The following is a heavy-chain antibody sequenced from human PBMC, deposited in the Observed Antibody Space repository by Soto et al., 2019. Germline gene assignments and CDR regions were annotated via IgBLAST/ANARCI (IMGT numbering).Heavy chain of an antibody. Sequence: GGSLRLSCAASGFTFSSYGMHWVRQAPGKGLEWVAVISYDGSNKYYADSVKGRFTISRDNSKNTLYLQMNSLRAEDTAVYYCAKEGPKVMVYADYFDYWGQGTLVTVSS. CDR2: ISYDGSNK. J-gene: IGHJ4*02. CDR3: AKEGPKVMVYADYFDY. D-gene: IGHD2-8*01. V-gene: IGHV3-30*18. CDR1: GFTFSSYG.